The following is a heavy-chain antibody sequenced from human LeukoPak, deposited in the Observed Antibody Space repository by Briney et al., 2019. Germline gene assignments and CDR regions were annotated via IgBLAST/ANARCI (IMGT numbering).Heavy chain of an antibody. CDR2: INHSGSA. J-gene: IGHJ5*02. CDR1: GESFSDYY. CDR3: ARGGRWIQLWNNWFDP. D-gene: IGHD5-18*01. Sequence: SETLSLTCAVYGESFSDYYWSWIRQPPGKGLEWIGEINHSGSANYSPSLKSRVTISVNTSKNQFSLKLSSVTAADTAVYYCARGGRWIQLWNNWFDPWGQGTLVTVSS. V-gene: IGHV4-34*01.